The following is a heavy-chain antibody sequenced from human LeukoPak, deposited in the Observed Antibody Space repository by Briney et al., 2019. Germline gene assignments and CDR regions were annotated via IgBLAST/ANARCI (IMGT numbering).Heavy chain of an antibody. CDR1: GFTFSSYS. CDR2: ISASGGST. CDR3: AREFKYYYYYYGMDV. V-gene: IGHV3-23*01. D-gene: IGHD3-10*01. Sequence: GGSLMLSCAASGFTFSSYSMNWVRQAPGKGLVWVSSISASGGSTYYADSVKGRFTISRDNSKNTLYLQMNSLRAEDTAVYYCAREFKYYYYYYGMDVWGQGTTVTVSS. J-gene: IGHJ6*02.